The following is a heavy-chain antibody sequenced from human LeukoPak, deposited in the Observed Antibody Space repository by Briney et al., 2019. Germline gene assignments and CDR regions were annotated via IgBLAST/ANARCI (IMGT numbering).Heavy chain of an antibody. CDR3: AKDSSDYYFDY. CDR1: GFTFRSYS. D-gene: IGHD3-22*01. J-gene: IGHJ4*02. CDR2: IWYDEITK. V-gene: IGHV3-30*02. Sequence: PGGSLRLSCVASGFTFRSYSIHWVRQAPGKGLEWLAFIWYDEITKDYADSVKGRFTISRDNSKNTLYVQMNSLRADDTAVYYCAKDSSDYYFDYWGQGTLVTVSS.